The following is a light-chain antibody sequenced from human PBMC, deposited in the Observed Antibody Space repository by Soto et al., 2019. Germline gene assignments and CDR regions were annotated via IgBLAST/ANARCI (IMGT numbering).Light chain of an antibody. J-gene: IGLJ1*01. CDR1: SSDVGGYNY. V-gene: IGLV2-14*01. CDR3: SSYTSSSTLV. CDR2: EVS. Sequence: QSVLTQPASVSGSPGQSITISCTGTSSDVGGYNYVSWYQQHPGKAPKLMIYEVSNRPSGVSNRFSGSKSGNTASLTISGXXAEDEADYYCSSYTSSSTLVFGTGTKLTVL.